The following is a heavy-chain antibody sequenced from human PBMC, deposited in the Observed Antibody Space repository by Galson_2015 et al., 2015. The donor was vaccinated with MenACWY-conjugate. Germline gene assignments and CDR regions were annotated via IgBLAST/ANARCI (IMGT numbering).Heavy chain of an antibody. CDR3: ARSYVPGSDRKNYYMDV. Sequence: LRLSCAASGFTFSSYWMHWVRQAPGKGLVWVSRVNSDGSGTGYADSVKGRFTISRDNAKNMLFLQMNSLKVEDTAVYYCARSYVPGSDRKNYYMDVWCRGTTVTVSS. D-gene: IGHD3-16*01. J-gene: IGHJ6*03. CDR1: GFTFSSYW. V-gene: IGHV3-74*01. CDR2: VNSDGSGT.